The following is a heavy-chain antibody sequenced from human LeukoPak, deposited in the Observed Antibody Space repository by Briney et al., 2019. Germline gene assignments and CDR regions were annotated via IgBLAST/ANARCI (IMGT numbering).Heavy chain of an antibody. J-gene: IGHJ4*02. CDR1: GFTFSSYS. Sequence: GGSLRLSCAASGFTFSSYSMNWVRQAPGKGLEWVSSISSSNSYIYYADSVKGRFTISRDNAKNSLYLQMNSLRAEDTAVYYCARLTLGYCSSTSCYKESGFDYWGQGTLVTVSS. CDR2: ISSSNSYI. V-gene: IGHV3-21*01. D-gene: IGHD2-2*02. CDR3: ARLTLGYCSSTSCYKESGFDY.